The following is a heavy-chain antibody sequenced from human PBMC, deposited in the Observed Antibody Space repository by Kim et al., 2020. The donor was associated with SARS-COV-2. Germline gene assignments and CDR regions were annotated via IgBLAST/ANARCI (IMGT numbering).Heavy chain of an antibody. V-gene: IGHV3-15*01. Sequence: PVKGQFTISRDDSKNTLYLQMNSLKTEDTAVYYCTTDPAIPMENLKNFDYWGQGTLVTVSS. J-gene: IGHJ4*02. D-gene: IGHD1-1*01. CDR3: TTDPAIPMENLKNFDY.